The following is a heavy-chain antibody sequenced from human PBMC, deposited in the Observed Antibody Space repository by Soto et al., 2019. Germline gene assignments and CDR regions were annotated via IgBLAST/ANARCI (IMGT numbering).Heavy chain of an antibody. CDR1: GFSFSSYS. CDR3: ARDKADRYCTSTSCYSPLDY. D-gene: IGHD2-2*02. Sequence: GGSLRLSCAASGFSFSSYSLTWVRQAPGKGLEWVPYISSSSDTIHYADSVKGRFTTSRDNAKNSLYLQMNSLRDEDTAVYYCARDKADRYCTSTSCYSPLDYWGQGTLVTVSS. CDR2: ISSSSDTI. J-gene: IGHJ4*02. V-gene: IGHV3-48*02.